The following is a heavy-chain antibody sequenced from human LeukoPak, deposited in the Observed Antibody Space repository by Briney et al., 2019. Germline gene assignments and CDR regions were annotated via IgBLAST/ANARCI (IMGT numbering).Heavy chain of an antibody. V-gene: IGHV3-11*01. D-gene: IGHD3-16*01. J-gene: IGHJ4*02. CDR3: ARYRVITNDYFDS. CDR1: GFTFGDYY. Sequence: GGSLRLSGAASGFTFGDYYMTWIRQAPGKGLEWVSYISNSGNTIKEADSVKGRFTISRDNAQNSLFLQMKSLRAEDTAVYYCARYRVITNDYFDSWGQGTLVTVSS. CDR2: ISNSGNTI.